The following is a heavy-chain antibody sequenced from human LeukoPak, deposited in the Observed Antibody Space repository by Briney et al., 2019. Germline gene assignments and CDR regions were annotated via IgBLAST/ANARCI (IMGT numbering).Heavy chain of an antibody. V-gene: IGHV3-48*02. CDR3: ARGASRGFDY. Sequence: GGSLRLSCAASGFTFSTYSMNWVRQPPGKGLEWVSYISSSSSTIYYADSVEGRFTISRDNAKNSLYLQMNSLRDEDTAVFYCARGASRGFDYWGHGTLVTVSS. J-gene: IGHJ4*01. CDR1: GFTFSTYS. CDR2: ISSSSSTI. D-gene: IGHD5-24*01.